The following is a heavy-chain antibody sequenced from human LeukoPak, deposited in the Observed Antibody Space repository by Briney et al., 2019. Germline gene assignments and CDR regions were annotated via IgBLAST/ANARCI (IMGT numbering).Heavy chain of an antibody. V-gene: IGHV3-30*18. J-gene: IGHJ4*02. CDR1: GFTFSSYG. D-gene: IGHD4-17*01. CDR2: ISYDGGNK. Sequence: GGSLRLSCAASGFTFSSYGMHWVRQAPGKGLKWVAVISYDGGNKYYADSVKGRFTISRDNSKNTLYLQMNSLRAEDTAVYYCAKDRPYGDYSAGFDYWGQGTLVTVSS. CDR3: AKDRPYGDYSAGFDY.